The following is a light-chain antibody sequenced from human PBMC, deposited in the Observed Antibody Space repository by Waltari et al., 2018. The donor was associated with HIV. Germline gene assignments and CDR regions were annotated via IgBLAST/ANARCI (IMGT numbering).Light chain of an antibody. CDR1: SSNIGSHF. J-gene: IGLJ2*01. CDR3: AAWDNYVNAWL. V-gene: IGLV1-47*01. Sequence: QSVLTQPPSTSATPGQRVTILCSGASSNIGSHFVSWYQQHPGGTPKLLIYHSDRRPSGVPDRFSGSESGTSASLAISGLRSEDEADYYCAAWDNYVNAWLFGGGTRVTVL. CDR2: HSD.